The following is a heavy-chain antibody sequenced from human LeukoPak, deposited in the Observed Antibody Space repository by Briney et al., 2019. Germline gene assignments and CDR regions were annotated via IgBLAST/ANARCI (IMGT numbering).Heavy chain of an antibody. Sequence: GRSLRLSCAASGFTFDDYAMHWVRHAPGKGLEWVSGISWNSVSIDYADSVKGRFTISRDNAKNSLYLQMNSLRPEDMALYYCAKETIYCSGGSCYHDAFDIWGQGTMVTVSS. CDR3: AKETIYCSGGSCYHDAFDI. D-gene: IGHD2-15*01. V-gene: IGHV3-9*03. CDR2: ISWNSVSI. J-gene: IGHJ3*02. CDR1: GFTFDDYA.